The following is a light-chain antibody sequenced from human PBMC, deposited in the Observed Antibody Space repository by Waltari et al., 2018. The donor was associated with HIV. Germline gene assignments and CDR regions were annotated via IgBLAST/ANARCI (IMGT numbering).Light chain of an antibody. CDR2: EVT. CDR1: SSDIGAYTS. V-gene: IGLV2-14*01. Sequence: QSALPQPASVSGSPGQSITISCPGTSSDIGAYTSVSWYQHHPGKVPKLFIDEVTNRPAGVSHRFSGSKSGNTASLTISGLQAEDEADFYCTSYTSISTLVFGTGTKVTVL. CDR3: TSYTSISTLV. J-gene: IGLJ1*01.